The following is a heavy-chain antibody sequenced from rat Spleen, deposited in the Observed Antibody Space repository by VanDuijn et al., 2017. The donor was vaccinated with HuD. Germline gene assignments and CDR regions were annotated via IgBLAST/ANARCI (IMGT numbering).Heavy chain of an antibody. J-gene: IGHJ4*01. D-gene: IGHD1-11*01. V-gene: IGHV1-43*01. CDR2: MNTGSRGT. CDR3: TREGMDA. CDR1: GYTFTNYY. Sequence: QVQLQQSGAELAKPGSSVKISCKASGYTFTNYYISWIKQTTGQGLEYIRYMNTGSRGTNDNEKFKGKATLTVDKSSSTAFMQLSSLTPDDSAVYYCTREGMDAWGQGASVTVSS.